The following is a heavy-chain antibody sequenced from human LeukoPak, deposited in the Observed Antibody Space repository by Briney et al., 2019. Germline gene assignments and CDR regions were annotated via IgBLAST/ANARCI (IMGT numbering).Heavy chain of an antibody. J-gene: IGHJ4*02. CDR3: AKERSEVVVAATNY. CDR1: GFTFNIYA. D-gene: IGHD2-15*01. CDR2: ITGGGDTT. V-gene: IGHV3-23*01. Sequence: GGSLRLSCAASGFTFNIYAMTWVRQAPGKVLEWVSSITGGGDTTYYADSVTGRFTISRDNSKNTLSLQINSLRAEDTAVYYCAKERSEVVVAATNYWGQGTLVTVSS.